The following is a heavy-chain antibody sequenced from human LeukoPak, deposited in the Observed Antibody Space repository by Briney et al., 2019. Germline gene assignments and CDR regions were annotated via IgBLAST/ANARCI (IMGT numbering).Heavy chain of an antibody. V-gene: IGHV3-21*04. CDR1: GFTFSRYS. CDR3: ARDIVLNRHDILTGLYFQH. J-gene: IGHJ1*01. CDR2: ISSNSYYI. Sequence: GGSLRLSCAASGFTFSRYSMNWVRQAPGKGLEWVSTISSNSYYIYYADSVKGRFTISRDNSKNTLYLQMNSLRAEDTAVYYCARDIVLNRHDILTGLYFQHWGQGTLVTVSS. D-gene: IGHD3-9*01.